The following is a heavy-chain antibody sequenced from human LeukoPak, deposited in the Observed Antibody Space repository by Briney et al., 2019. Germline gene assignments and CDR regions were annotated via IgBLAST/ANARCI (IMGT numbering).Heavy chain of an antibody. CDR1: GFTVSSNY. CDR3: AKDIFTMVRGVVGY. V-gene: IGHV3-53*05. CDR2: IYSGGST. J-gene: IGHJ4*02. Sequence: PGGSLRLSCAASGFTVSSNYMSWVRQAPGKGLEWVSVIYSGGSTYYADSVKGRFTISRDNAKNSLYLQMNSLRAEDTALYYCAKDIFTMVRGVVGYWGQGTLVTVSS. D-gene: IGHD3-10*01.